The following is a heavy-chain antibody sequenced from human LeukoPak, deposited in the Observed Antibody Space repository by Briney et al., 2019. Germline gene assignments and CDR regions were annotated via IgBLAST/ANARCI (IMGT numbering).Heavy chain of an antibody. Sequence: TSETLSLTCTVSGGSISSYYWSWIRQPAGKGLEWIGRIYTSRSTNYNPSLKSRVTMSVDTSKNQFSLKLSSVTAADTAVYYCARELGSSTYNWFDPWGQGTLVTVSS. CDR3: ARELGSSTYNWFDP. CDR1: GGSISSYY. CDR2: IYTSRST. D-gene: IGHD6-13*01. J-gene: IGHJ5*02. V-gene: IGHV4-4*07.